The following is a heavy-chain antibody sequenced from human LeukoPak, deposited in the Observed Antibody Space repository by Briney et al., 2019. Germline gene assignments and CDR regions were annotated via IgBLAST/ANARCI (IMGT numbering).Heavy chain of an antibody. CDR1: GYTFTSYY. CDR2: INPSGGST. J-gene: IGHJ1*01. Sequence: GASVKVSCKASGYTFTSYYMHWVRQAPGQGLGWMGIINPSGGSTSYAQKFQGRVTMTRDTSTSTVYMELSSLRSDDTSVYYCTRAYDILTGYRHWGQGTLVTVSS. V-gene: IGHV1-46*01. D-gene: IGHD3-9*01. CDR3: TRAYDILTGYRH.